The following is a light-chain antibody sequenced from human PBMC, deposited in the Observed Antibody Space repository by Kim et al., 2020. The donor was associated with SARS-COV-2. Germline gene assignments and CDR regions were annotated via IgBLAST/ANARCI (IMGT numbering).Light chain of an antibody. Sequence: SSELTQDPAVSVALGQTVRITCQGDSLRSYYASWYQQKPGQAPVLVIYGKNNRPSGIPDRFSGSSSGNTASLNITGAQAEDEADYYCNSRDSRGNHRVFG. V-gene: IGLV3-19*01. J-gene: IGLJ3*02. CDR3: NSRDSRGNHRV. CDR2: GKN. CDR1: SLRSYY.